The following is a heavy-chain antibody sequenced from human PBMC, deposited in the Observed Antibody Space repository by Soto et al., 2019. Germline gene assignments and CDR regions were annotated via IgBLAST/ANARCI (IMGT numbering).Heavy chain of an antibody. J-gene: IGHJ4*02. CDR2: IYYSGST. CDR1: GGSFSGYY. D-gene: IGHD3-10*01. CDR3: ARVADYGSVNFDY. V-gene: IGHV4-59*01. Sequence: PSETLSLTCTVYGGSFSGYYWSWIRQPPGKGLEWIGYIYYSGSTNYNPSLKSRVTISVDTSKNQFSLKLSSVTAADTAVYYCARVADYGSVNFDYWGQGTLVTVSS.